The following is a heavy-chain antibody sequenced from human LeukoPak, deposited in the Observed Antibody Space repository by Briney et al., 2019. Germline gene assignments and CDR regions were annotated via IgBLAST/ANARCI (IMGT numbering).Heavy chain of an antibody. D-gene: IGHD6-19*01. CDR3: ARGDGGSGWLGYGGHYYYYYGMDV. Sequence: PGGSLRLSCAASGFTFNNYYMSWVRQAPGKGLEWVSYISSSSSTVYYADSVKGRFTISRDNAKNSLYLQMNSLRAEDTAVYYCARGDGGSGWLGYGGHYYYYYGMDVWGQGTTVTVSS. CDR1: GFTFNNYY. J-gene: IGHJ6*02. V-gene: IGHV3-48*01. CDR2: ISSSSSTV.